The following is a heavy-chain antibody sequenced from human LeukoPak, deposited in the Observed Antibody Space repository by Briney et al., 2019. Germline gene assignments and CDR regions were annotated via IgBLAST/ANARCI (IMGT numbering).Heavy chain of an antibody. D-gene: IGHD3-10*02. CDR3: AKDFRVGAVVGGVIKLIAI. CDR2: ISGSGGST. CDR1: GFTFSSYA. V-gene: IGHV3-23*01. J-gene: IGHJ3*02. Sequence: GGSLRLSCAASGFTFSSYAMSWVRQAPGKGLEWVSAISGSGGSTYYADSVKGRFTISRDNSKNTLYLQMNSLRAEYTAVYYCAKDFRVGAVVGGVIKLIAIWGQGTMVTVSS.